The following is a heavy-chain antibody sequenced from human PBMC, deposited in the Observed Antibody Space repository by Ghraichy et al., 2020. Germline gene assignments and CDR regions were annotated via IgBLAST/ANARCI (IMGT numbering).Heavy chain of an antibody. V-gene: IGHV3-13*01. J-gene: IGHJ4*02. CDR1: GFPFSYYD. D-gene: IGHD5-24*01. CDR2: IGTPGDT. Sequence: GGSLRLSCAASGFPFSYYDLHWVRQATGKSLEWVSTIGTPGDTYYSDSVKGRFTISRENAKNSFYLQMNSLRVGDTAVYYCARGRGDGYNLDYWGQGSLVTVSS. CDR3: ARGRGDGYNLDY.